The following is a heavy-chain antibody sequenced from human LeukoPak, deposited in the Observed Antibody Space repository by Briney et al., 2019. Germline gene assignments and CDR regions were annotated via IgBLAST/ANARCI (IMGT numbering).Heavy chain of an antibody. J-gene: IGHJ4*02. D-gene: IGHD1-26*01. CDR1: GFTFSSYW. Sequence: GGSLRLSCVVSGFTFSSYWMSWVRQAPGKGLEGVANIKQDGSEKYYVDSVSGRFTMSRDNAKNSLYLQMNSLRAEDTAVYYCARVQWELRGVGSYFEYWGQGALVTVSS. CDR2: IKQDGSEK. CDR3: ARVQWELRGVGSYFEY. V-gene: IGHV3-7*01.